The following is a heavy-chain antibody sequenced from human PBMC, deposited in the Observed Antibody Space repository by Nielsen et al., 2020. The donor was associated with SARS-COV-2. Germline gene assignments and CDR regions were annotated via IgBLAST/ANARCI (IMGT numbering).Heavy chain of an antibody. CDR3: ARDLAVAGTGEVVDY. J-gene: IGHJ4*02. CDR2: ISYDGSNK. Sequence: GGSLRLSCAASGFTFSSYGMHWVRQAPGKGLEWVAVISYDGSNKYYADSVKGRFTISRDNSKNTLYLQMNSLRAEDTAVYYCARDLAVAGTGEVVDYWGQGTLVTVSS. D-gene: IGHD6-19*01. CDR1: GFTFSSYG. V-gene: IGHV3-30*03.